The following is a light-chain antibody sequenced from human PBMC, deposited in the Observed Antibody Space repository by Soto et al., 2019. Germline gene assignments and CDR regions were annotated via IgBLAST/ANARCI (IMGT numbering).Light chain of an antibody. CDR1: QTISSW. J-gene: IGKJ1*01. CDR3: QQYSSYSAWT. CDR2: KAS. Sequence: DIQMTQSPSTLSGSVGDRVTITCRASQTISSWLAWYQQKPGKAPKLLIYKASTLKSGVPSRFSGSGSGTEFTLTIRSLQPEDIATYYCQQYSSYSAWTFGEGTKVDIK. V-gene: IGKV1-5*03.